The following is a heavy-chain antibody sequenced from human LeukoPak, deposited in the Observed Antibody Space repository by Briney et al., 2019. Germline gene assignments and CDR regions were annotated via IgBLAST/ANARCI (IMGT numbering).Heavy chain of an antibody. CDR1: GGSVSGYF. Sequence: KSSETLSLTCTVSGGSVSGYFWSWIRQPPGKGLEWIGYISYIGSTNYNPSLKSRVTISVDTSKSQLSLKLTSVTAADTAVYYCARRREDWYFAQWPRGTLATVSS. J-gene: IGHJ2*01. CDR3: ARRREDWYFAQ. CDR2: ISYIGST. V-gene: IGHV4-59*08.